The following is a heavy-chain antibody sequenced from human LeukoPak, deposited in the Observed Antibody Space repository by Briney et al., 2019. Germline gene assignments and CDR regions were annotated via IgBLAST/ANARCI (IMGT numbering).Heavy chain of an antibody. D-gene: IGHD3-22*01. Sequence: ISAYNGNTNYAQKLQGRVTMTTDTSTSTAYMELSSLRSEDTAVYYCATCHPNYYDSSPFDPWGQGTLVTVSS. CDR3: ATCHPNYYDSSPFDP. J-gene: IGHJ5*02. V-gene: IGHV1-18*01. CDR2: ISAYNGNT.